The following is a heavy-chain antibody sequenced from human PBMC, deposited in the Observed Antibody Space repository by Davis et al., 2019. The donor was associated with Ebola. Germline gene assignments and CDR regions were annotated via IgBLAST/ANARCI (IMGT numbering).Heavy chain of an antibody. V-gene: IGHV1-46*01. CDR3: ARGVWVGATPPPDY. Sequence: ASVKVSCKASGYSFSNYYIHWVRRAPGQGLEWMGTINPSDGYTVYAQNFQGRVTMTRDTSTRTVYLRLNSLGYEDTAVYYCARGVWVGATPPPDYWGQGSPVTISS. CDR2: INPSDGYT. D-gene: IGHD1-26*01. CDR1: GYSFSNYY. J-gene: IGHJ4*02.